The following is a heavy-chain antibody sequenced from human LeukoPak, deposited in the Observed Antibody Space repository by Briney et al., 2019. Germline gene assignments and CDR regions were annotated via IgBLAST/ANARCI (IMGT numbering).Heavy chain of an antibody. J-gene: IGHJ4*02. D-gene: IGHD2-2*01. V-gene: IGHV1-2*02. CDR2: INPNSGGT. CDR1: GYTFTGYY. Sequence: ASVKVSCKASGYTFTGYYMHWVRQAPGQGLEWMGWINPNSGGTNYAQKFQGRVTMTRDTSISTAYMELSRLRSDDTSVYYCARGDCSSTSCFIDYWGQGTLVTVSS. CDR3: ARGDCSSTSCFIDY.